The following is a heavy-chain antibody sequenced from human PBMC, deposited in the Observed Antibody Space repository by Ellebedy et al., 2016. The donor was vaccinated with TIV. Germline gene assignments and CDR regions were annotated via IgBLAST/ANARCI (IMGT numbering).Heavy chain of an antibody. CDR3: PKGQRAVTAPFDY. Sequence: GESLKISCVGSGFTFNNYAMNWVRQAPGKGLEWVSAVSGSGGTTYYADSVKGRFTISRDNSKNTLYLQMNSLRAEDTAVYYCPKGQRAVTAPFDYWGHGTLVTVSS. CDR2: VSGSGGTT. J-gene: IGHJ4*01. CDR1: GFTFNNYA. V-gene: IGHV3-23*01. D-gene: IGHD2-21*02.